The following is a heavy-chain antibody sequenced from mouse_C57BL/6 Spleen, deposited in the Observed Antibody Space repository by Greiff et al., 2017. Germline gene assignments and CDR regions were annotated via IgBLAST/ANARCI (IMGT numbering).Heavy chain of an antibody. CDR2: IDPETGGT. J-gene: IGHJ3*01. CDR1: GYTFTDYE. D-gene: IGHD1-1*01. Sequence: VQLQQSGAELVRPGASVTLSCKASGYTFTDYEMHWVKQTPVHGLEWIGAIDPETGGTAYNQKFKGKAILTADKSSSTAYMELRSLTSEDSAVYYGTRYAYYGSSWFAYWGQGTLVTVSA. CDR3: TRYAYYGSSWFAY. V-gene: IGHV1-15*01.